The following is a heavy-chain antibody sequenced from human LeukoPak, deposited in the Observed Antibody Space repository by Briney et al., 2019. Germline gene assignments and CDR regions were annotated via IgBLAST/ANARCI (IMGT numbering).Heavy chain of an antibody. Sequence: PGGSLRLSCAASGFTFSSYIMNWVRQAPGKGLEWVSSISSSSSYIYYADSVKGRFTISRDNAKNSLYLQMNSLRAEDTAVYYCARSPTVTPSPFDYWGQGTLVTVSS. CDR2: ISSSSSYI. CDR3: ARSPTVTPSPFDY. CDR1: GFTFSSYI. D-gene: IGHD4-11*01. J-gene: IGHJ4*02. V-gene: IGHV3-21*01.